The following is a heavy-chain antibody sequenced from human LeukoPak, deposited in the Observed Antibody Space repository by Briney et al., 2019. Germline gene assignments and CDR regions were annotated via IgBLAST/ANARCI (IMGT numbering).Heavy chain of an antibody. Sequence: SETLSLTCTVSGGSISTYYWSWIRQPPGKGLEWIGRIYTSGSTNYNPSLKSRVTMSVDTSRNQFSLKMSSVTATDTAVYYCARSGGSGTYYDGSFDYWGQGTLVTVSS. V-gene: IGHV4-4*07. J-gene: IGHJ4*02. D-gene: IGHD1-26*01. CDR2: IYTSGST. CDR3: ARSGGSGTYYDGSFDY. CDR1: GGSISTYY.